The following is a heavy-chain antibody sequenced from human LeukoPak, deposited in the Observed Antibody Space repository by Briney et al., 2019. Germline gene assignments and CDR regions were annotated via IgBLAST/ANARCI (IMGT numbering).Heavy chain of an antibody. CDR3: ARRGESYGENWLDP. Sequence: SETLSLTCTVSGGSISGPYWSWIRQPPGKGLEWIVHIYYSGRTNYNPSLKSRVTMSVDTSKKQFSLTVTSVPAADRAVYYCARRGESYGENWLDPWGQGVLVTVSS. V-gene: IGHV4-59*08. CDR1: GGSISGPY. CDR2: IYYSGRT. D-gene: IGHD1-26*01. J-gene: IGHJ5*02.